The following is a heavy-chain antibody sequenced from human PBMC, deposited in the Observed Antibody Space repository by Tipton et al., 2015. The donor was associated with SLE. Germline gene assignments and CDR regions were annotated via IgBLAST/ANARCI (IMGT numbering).Heavy chain of an antibody. CDR2: IYPGDSDT. D-gene: IGHD2-2*01. V-gene: IGHV5-51*01. J-gene: IGHJ3*02. CDR1: GYSFTNDW. CDR3: ARQPACSTSCFDDAFDI. Sequence: QLVQSGAEVKKPGESLKIACKGSGYSFTNDWIGWVRQMPGKGLEWMGIIYPGDSDTRYSPSFQGQVTISADKSISTAYLQWSSLKASDTAMYYCARQPACSTSCFDDAFDIWGQGTMVTVSS.